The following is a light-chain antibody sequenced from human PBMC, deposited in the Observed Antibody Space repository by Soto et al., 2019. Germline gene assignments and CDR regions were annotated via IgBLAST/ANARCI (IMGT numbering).Light chain of an antibody. Sequence: QSVLTQPPSASGTPGQRVTISCSGSSSNIGSNYVYWYQQVPGTAPKLLIYSNNQRPSGVPDRFSGSRSGTSASLVISGLRSEDEAHYRCSAWDDSLSGRVFGGGTKVTVL. J-gene: IGLJ2*01. CDR3: SAWDDSLSGRV. CDR1: SSNIGSNY. CDR2: SNN. V-gene: IGLV1-47*02.